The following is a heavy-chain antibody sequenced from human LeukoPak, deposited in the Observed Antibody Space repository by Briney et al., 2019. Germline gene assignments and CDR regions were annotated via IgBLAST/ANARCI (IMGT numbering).Heavy chain of an antibody. D-gene: IGHD3-16*01. CDR1: GFTFSRSW. V-gene: IGHV3-7*01. Sequence: PGESLRLSCAASGFTFSRSWMTWVRQAPGKGLEWVASINQDGSVKHYMDSVKGRFTISRDNSNNLLFLQMYSLRAEDTAVYYCAKLLGDVTTFDYWGQGTLVAVSS. J-gene: IGHJ4*02. CDR2: INQDGSVK. CDR3: AKLLGDVTTFDY.